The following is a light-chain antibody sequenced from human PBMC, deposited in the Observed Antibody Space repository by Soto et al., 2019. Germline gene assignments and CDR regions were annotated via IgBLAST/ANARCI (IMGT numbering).Light chain of an antibody. CDR3: QQYSGYPLT. V-gene: IGKV1-5*03. Sequence: DIQMTQSPSTLSASVGDRVTITCRASQSISGSLAWYQQKPGTVPKLLIYKASGLESGVPSSFSGSGSGTEFTLTISGLQPDDFATYYCQQYSGYPLTFGGGTKVEI. CDR2: KAS. J-gene: IGKJ4*01. CDR1: QSISGS.